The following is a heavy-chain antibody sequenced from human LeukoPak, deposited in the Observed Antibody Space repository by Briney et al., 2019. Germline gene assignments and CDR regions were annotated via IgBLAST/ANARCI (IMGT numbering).Heavy chain of an antibody. D-gene: IGHD2-2*01. V-gene: IGHV3-23*01. Sequence: GGSLRLSCAASGFTFSSYGMHWVRQAPGKGLEWVSAISGSGGSTYYADSVKGRFTISRDNSKNTLYLQMNSLRAEDTAVYYCAKVLAYHYYFDYWGQGTLVTVSS. CDR3: AKVLAYHYYFDY. CDR2: ISGSGGST. J-gene: IGHJ4*02. CDR1: GFTFSSYG.